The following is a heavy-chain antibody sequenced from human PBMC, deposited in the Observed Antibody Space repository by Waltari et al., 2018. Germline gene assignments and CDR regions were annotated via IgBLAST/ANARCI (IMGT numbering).Heavy chain of an antibody. J-gene: IGHJ6*02. CDR3: TPTILNYYYGMDV. Sequence: QLQLQESGPGLVKPSETLSLTCTVSGGSISSSSSYWGWIRQPPGKGLEWIGSIYYSGSTYYNPSLKSRVTISVDTSKNQFSLKLSSVTAADTAVYYCTPTILNYYYGMDVWGQGTTVTVSS. V-gene: IGHV4-39*01. CDR1: GGSISSSSSY. CDR2: IYYSGST. D-gene: IGHD3-3*01.